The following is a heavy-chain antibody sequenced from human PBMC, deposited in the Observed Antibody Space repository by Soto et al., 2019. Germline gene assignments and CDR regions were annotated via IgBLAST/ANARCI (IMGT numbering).Heavy chain of an antibody. CDR3: VRTPADLPHLFDI. J-gene: IGHJ3*02. V-gene: IGHV2-70*01. CDR2: IDWHDDK. D-gene: IGHD3-3*02. Sequence: KPGPTLVNPTQTLTLTCTFSGFSLSTSGMCVSWIRQPPGKALEWLALIDWHDDKYYSTSLRTRLTISKDTSKNQVVLTMTNMDPVDTATYYCVRTPADLPHLFDIWGRGTMVTVSS. CDR1: GFSLSTSGMC.